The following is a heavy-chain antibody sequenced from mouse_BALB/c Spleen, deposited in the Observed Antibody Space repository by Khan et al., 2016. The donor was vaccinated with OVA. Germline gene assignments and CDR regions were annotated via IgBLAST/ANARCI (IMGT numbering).Heavy chain of an antibody. Sequence: VQLKQSGPELVKPGASVKISCKASGYSFTGYFMNWVMQSHGKSLGWIGRINPHIGETFYNQKFKDKATLTVDESSTTAHMELRSLSSEDSAAYYCARKNGSDFDYWGQGTTLTVSS. V-gene: IGHV1-20*02. D-gene: IGHD1-1*01. J-gene: IGHJ2*01. CDR3: ARKNGSDFDY. CDR2: INPHIGET. CDR1: GYSFTGYF.